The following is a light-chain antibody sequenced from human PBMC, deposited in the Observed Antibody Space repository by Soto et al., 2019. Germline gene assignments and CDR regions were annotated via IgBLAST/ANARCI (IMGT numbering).Light chain of an antibody. Sequence: QSVLTQPPSASGTPGQRVTISCSGSSSNIGSNTVNWYRQLPGTAPKLLIYSNNQRPSGVPDRFSGSKSGTSASLAISGLQSEDEAHYYCAAWDDSLNGLLYVFGTGTKLTVL. CDR3: AAWDDSLNGLLYV. CDR2: SNN. CDR1: SSNIGSNT. V-gene: IGLV1-44*01. J-gene: IGLJ1*01.